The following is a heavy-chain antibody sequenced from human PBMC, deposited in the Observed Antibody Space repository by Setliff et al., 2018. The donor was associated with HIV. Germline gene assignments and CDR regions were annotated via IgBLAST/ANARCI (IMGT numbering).Heavy chain of an antibody. V-gene: IGHV4-59*11. CDR2: IHYSGSS. CDR3: ARGLSMCGVATPGFYSFMDV. J-gene: IGHJ6*03. Sequence: SETLSLTCTVSGGSITGHHWSWIRQPPGKGLEWIGYIHYSGSSNYNPSLKSRVSISVDTSKKQVSLRLNSVTAADTAVYHCARGLSMCGVATPGFYSFMDVWGKGTTVTVSS. D-gene: IGHD5-12*01. CDR1: GGSITGHH.